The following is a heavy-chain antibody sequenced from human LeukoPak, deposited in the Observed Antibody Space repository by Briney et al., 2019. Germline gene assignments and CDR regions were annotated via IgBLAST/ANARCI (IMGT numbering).Heavy chain of an antibody. CDR3: ARAPGGDWNYRNWFDP. V-gene: IGHV1-18*01. Sequence: GASVKFSCKASGYTFTSYGISSVRQALGQGLDLIAWICAYTVLTNYAQKLQSRVTITTDTSTSTAYMELRSLRSDDTAVYYCARAPGGDWNYRNWFDPWGQGTLVTVSS. J-gene: IGHJ5*02. D-gene: IGHD1-7*01. CDR2: ICAYTVLT. CDR1: GYTFTSYG.